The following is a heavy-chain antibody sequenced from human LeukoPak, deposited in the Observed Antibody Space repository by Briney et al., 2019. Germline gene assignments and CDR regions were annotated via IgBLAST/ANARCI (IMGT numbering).Heavy chain of an antibody. CDR1: GGSISGGGYY. J-gene: IGHJ1*01. V-gene: IGHV4-31*03. D-gene: IGHD5-12*01. Sequence: SETLSLTCTVSGGSISGGGYYWSWIRQHPGKGLGWIGYIYYSGSTYYNPSLKSRVTISVDTSKNQLSLQLSSVTAADTAVYYCARGVATVTYFQHWGQGTLVTVSS. CDR3: ARGVATVTYFQH. CDR2: IYYSGST.